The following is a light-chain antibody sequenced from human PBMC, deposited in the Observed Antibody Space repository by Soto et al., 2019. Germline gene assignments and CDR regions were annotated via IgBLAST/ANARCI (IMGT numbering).Light chain of an antibody. V-gene: IGKV3-15*01. CDR2: GAF. CDR1: QSVSSD. J-gene: IGKJ2*02. Sequence: EIVMTQSPATLSMFPVERATLSGRASQSVSSDLCWYQRKPGQAPRLLIHGAFIRAAGVPARFSGSGSGTEFTLTISSLQSEDSAVYYCQQYNDWPPCTFGQGTKVDNK. CDR3: QQYNDWPPCT.